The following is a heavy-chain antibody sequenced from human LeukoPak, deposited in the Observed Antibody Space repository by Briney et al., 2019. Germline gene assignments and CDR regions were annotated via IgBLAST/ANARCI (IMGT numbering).Heavy chain of an antibody. D-gene: IGHD3-22*01. V-gene: IGHV3-48*03. CDR2: ISSSGSTI. J-gene: IGHJ4*02. CDR3: ARDRNYYDSSSLFTPSSVWFDY. Sequence: GGSLRLSCAAYGFTFSIYEMNWVRQAPGNGLECVSFISSSGSTIYYADSVKGRFTNSRDNAKNSLYLQMNSLRAEDTAVYYCARDRNYYDSSSLFTPSSVWFDYWGQGTLVTVSS. CDR1: GFTFSIYE.